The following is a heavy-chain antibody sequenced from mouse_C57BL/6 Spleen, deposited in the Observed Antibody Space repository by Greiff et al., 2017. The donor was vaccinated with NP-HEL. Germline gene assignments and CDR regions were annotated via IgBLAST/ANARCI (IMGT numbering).Heavy chain of an antibody. CDR3: AGFYDGYYDFDY. D-gene: IGHD2-3*01. CDR2: IYPGDGDT. J-gene: IGHJ2*01. CDR1: GYAFSSSW. V-gene: IGHV1-82*01. Sequence: VQLQQSGPELVKPGASVKISCKASGYAFSSSWMNWVKQRPGKGLEWIGRIYPGDGDTNYNGKFKGKATLTADKSSSTAYMQLSSLTSEDSAVYFGAGFYDGYYDFDYWGQGTTLTVSS.